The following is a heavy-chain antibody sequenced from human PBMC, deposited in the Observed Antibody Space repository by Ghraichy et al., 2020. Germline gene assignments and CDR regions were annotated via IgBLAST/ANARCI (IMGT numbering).Heavy chain of an antibody. CDR2: ISSISTTI. CDR3: ARGYSHFDS. J-gene: IGHJ5*01. V-gene: IGHV3-48*01. Sequence: LSLTCAASGFTFSTYSMNWVRQAPGKGLEWVSYISSISTTIHYADSVKGRFTISRDNAMNSLYLQMNSLSAEDTAVYYCARGYSHFDSWGQGTLVTVS. CDR1: GFTFSTYS. D-gene: IGHD3-10*01.